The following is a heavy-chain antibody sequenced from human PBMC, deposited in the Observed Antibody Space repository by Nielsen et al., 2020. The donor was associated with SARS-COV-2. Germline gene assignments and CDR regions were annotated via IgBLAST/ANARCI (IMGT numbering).Heavy chain of an antibody. Sequence: ASVKVSCKASGYTFSHYVINWVRQAPGQGLEWMGWMNTNTGDPMYAQDFTGRFVFSLDSSVSTAYLHISGLKPEDTAVYYCARGGISLVRETPERFDPWGQGTLVTVSS. CDR2: MNTNTGDP. J-gene: IGHJ5*02. V-gene: IGHV7-4-1*02. CDR1: GYTFSHYV. D-gene: IGHD3-10*01. CDR3: ARGGISLVRETPERFDP.